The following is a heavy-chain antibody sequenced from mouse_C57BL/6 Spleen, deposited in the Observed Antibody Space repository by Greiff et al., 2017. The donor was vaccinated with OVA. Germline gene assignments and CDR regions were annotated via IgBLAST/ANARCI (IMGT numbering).Heavy chain of an antibody. J-gene: IGHJ4*01. CDR2: IWSGGST. D-gene: IGHD2-3*01. CDR3: ARRMIVTTHYYYAMDY. Sequence: QVQLKESGPGLVQPSQSLSITCTVSGFSLTSYGVHWVRQSPGKGLEWLGVIWSGGSTDYHAAFISSLSISKDNSKSQVFFKMNSLQADDTAIYYCARRMIVTTHYYYAMDYWGQGTSVTVSS. CDR1: GFSLTSYG. V-gene: IGHV2-2*01.